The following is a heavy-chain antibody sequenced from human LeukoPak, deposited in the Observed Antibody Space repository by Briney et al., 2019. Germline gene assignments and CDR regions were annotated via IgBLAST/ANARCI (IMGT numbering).Heavy chain of an antibody. CDR3: ARGRRDGFRYYYYYMDV. Sequence: SVKVSCKASGGTFSSYAISWVRQAPGQGLEWMGGIIPIFGTANYAQKFQGRVTITTDESTSTAYMELSSLRSEDTAVYYCARGRRDGFRYYYYYMDVWGKGTTVTVSS. CDR2: IIPIFGTA. V-gene: IGHV1-69*05. J-gene: IGHJ6*03. CDR1: GGTFSSYA. D-gene: IGHD5-24*01.